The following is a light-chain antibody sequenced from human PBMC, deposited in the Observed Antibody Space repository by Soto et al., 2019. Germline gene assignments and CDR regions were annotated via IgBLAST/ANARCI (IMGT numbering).Light chain of an antibody. CDR3: QQYKSYSPIT. Sequence: EIVLTQSPGTLSLSPWQRATLSCRASQSVGSTHLAWYQQKPGQAPRLLIYGASSRATGIPDRFSGSGSGTDFTLTISRLEPEDFATYYCQQYKSYSPITFGQGTRLEIK. CDR2: GAS. V-gene: IGKV3-20*01. CDR1: QSVGSTH. J-gene: IGKJ5*01.